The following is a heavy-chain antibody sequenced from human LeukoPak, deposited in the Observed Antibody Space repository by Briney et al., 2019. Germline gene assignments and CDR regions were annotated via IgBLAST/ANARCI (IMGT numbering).Heavy chain of an antibody. CDR3: ARATRDFWSGSFDY. J-gene: IGHJ4*02. CDR1: GGSISSYY. D-gene: IGHD3-3*01. CDR2: IYYSGST. V-gene: IGHV4-59*01. Sequence: PSETLSLTCTASGGSISSYYWSWIRQPPGKGLEWIGYIYYSGSTNYNPSLKSRVTISIDTSKNQFSLKMSSLTAADTAVYYCARATRDFWSGSFDYWGQGTLVTVSS.